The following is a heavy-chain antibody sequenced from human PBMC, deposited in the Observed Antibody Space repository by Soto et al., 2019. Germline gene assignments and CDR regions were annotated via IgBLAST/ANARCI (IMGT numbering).Heavy chain of an antibody. J-gene: IGHJ6*02. Sequence: LRLSCAASGFTFSSYSMNWVRQAPGKGLEWVSSISSSSSYIYYADSVKGRFTISRDNAKNSLYLQMNSLRAEDTAVYYCARGVDTAMKEAANYYYYYGMDVWGQGTTVTVSS. V-gene: IGHV3-21*01. CDR1: GFTFSSYS. CDR2: ISSSSSYI. CDR3: ARGVDTAMKEAANYYYYYGMDV. D-gene: IGHD5-18*01.